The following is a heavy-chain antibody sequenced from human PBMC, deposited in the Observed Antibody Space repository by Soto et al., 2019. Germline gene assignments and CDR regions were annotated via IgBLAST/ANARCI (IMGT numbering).Heavy chain of an antibody. CDR3: ARLHISKTEYYYYYYGMDV. D-gene: IGHD2-21*01. V-gene: IGHV4-39*01. CDR1: GGSISSSSYY. J-gene: IGHJ6*02. Sequence: QLQLQESGPGLVKPSETLSLTCTVSGGSISSSSYYWGWIRQPPGKGLEWIGSIYYSGSTYYNPSLKSRVTISVDTSKNQFSLKLSSVTAADTAVYYCARLHISKTEYYYYYYGMDVWGQGTTVTVSS. CDR2: IYYSGST.